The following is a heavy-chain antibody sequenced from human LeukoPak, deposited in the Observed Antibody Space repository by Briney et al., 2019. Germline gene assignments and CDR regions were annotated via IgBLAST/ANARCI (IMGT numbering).Heavy chain of an antibody. D-gene: IGHD1-26*01. CDR3: GKNRYSGSLSPFDI. V-gene: IGHV3-33*06. J-gene: IGHJ3*02. Sequence: GGSLRLSCAASVFTFSSYCMHWVRQAPCKGLEWVAVIWYDGSNKYYADSVKGRFTISRDNSKNTLYLQMNSLRAEDTAVYYCGKNRYSGSLSPFDIWGQGTMVTVSS. CDR2: IWYDGSNK. CDR1: VFTFSSYC.